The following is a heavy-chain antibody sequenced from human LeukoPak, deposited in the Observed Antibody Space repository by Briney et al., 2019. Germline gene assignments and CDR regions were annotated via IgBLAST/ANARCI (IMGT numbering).Heavy chain of an antibody. D-gene: IGHD1-26*01. CDR2: IWYDGSKK. J-gene: IGHJ6*02. Sequence: PGGSLRLSCAASGFTVSSNYMNWVRQAPGKGLEWVALIWYDGSKKYYGDSVKGRFTISRDNSKNTLYLQMNSLRAEDTAVYYCARDRGIVGGAYYYYYGMDVWGQGTTVTVSS. CDR3: ARDRGIVGGAYYYYYGMDV. CDR1: GFTVSSNY. V-gene: IGHV3-33*08.